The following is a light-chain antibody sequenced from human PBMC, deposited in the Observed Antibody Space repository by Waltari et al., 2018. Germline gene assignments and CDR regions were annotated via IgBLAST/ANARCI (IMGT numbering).Light chain of an antibody. CDR3: SSYTTSGGLR. J-gene: IGLJ2*01. V-gene: IGLV2-14*03. CDR1: DNDIATYAY. CDR2: DVV. Sequence: SVLTQPASVSGSPGQSITISCRRTDNDIATYAYVSWYQQHPGQVPKLIRYDVVLRPSGVSSRFSGSKDGNTATLTLFGLQAEDEADYYCSSYTTSGGLRVGGGTKLT.